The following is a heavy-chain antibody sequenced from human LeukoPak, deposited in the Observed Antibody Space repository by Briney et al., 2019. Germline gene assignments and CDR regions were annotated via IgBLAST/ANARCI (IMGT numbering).Heavy chain of an antibody. CDR2: IYHSGST. J-gene: IGHJ6*03. CDR3: ARLHYYYYMDV. V-gene: IGHV4-38-2*01. CDR1: GYSISSGYY. Sequence: SETLSLTCAVSGYSISSGYYWGRIRQPPGKGLEWIGSIYHSGSTYYNPSLKSRVTISVDTSKNQFSLKLSSVTAADTAVYYCARLHYYYYMDVWGKGTTVTVSS.